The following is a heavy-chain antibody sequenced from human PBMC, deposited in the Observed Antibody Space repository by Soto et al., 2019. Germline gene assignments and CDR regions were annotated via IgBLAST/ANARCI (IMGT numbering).Heavy chain of an antibody. CDR1: GGSISSGGYY. CDR2: IYYSGST. Sequence: SETLSLTCTVSGGSISSGGYYWRWIRQHPGKGLEWIGYIYYSGSTYYNPSLKSRVTISVDTSKNQFSLKLSSVTAADTAVYYCARDSSFFHMDVWGQGTTVTVSS. CDR3: ARDSSFFHMDV. D-gene: IGHD6-6*01. J-gene: IGHJ6*02. V-gene: IGHV4-31*03.